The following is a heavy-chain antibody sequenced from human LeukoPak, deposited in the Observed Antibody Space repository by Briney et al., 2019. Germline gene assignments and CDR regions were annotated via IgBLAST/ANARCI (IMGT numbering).Heavy chain of an antibody. Sequence: PSETLALTCTVSGGSTGSYYWSWIRQPAGKGLEWIGRAHSSGSTNYIPSIKSRVTMSIDTSKNQFSLKLSSVTAADTAMYYCAREAVDYGSGSLDFWGQGTLVTVSS. V-gene: IGHV4-4*07. CDR2: AHSSGST. CDR3: AREAVDYGSGSLDF. J-gene: IGHJ4*02. CDR1: GGSTGSYY. D-gene: IGHD3-10*01.